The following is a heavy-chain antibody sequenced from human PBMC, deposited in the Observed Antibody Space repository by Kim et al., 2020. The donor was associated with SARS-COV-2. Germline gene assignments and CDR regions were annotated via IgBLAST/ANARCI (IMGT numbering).Heavy chain of an antibody. J-gene: IGHJ4*02. D-gene: IGHD6-19*01. V-gene: IGHV3-30*04. CDR3: ARDQVGGYGYSSGWYLFDY. Sequence: GGSLRLSCAASGFTFSSYAMHWVRQAPGKGLEWVAVISYDGSNKYYADSVKGRFTISRDNSKNTLYLQMNSLRAEDTAVYYCARDQVGGYGYSSGWYLFDYWGQGTLVTVSS. CDR2: ISYDGSNK. CDR1: GFTFSSYA.